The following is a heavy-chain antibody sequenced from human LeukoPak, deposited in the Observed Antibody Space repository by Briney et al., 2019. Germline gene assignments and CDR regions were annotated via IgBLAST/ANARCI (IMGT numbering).Heavy chain of an antibody. D-gene: IGHD6-13*01. J-gene: IGHJ4*02. CDR1: GFTVSSNY. Sequence: GGSLRLSCAASGFTVSSNYMSWVRQAPGKGLEWVSVIYTGGTTYYADSVRDRFTISRDNSKNTLFLQMNILRVDDTAVYYCARHSEFGTSWFDYWGQGTLVTVSS. CDR2: IYTGGTT. CDR3: ARHSEFGTSWFDY. V-gene: IGHV3-53*01.